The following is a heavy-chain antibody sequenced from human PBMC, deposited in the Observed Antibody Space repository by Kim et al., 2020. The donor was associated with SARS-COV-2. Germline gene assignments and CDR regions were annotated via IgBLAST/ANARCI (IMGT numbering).Heavy chain of an antibody. CDR2: GNI. J-gene: IGHJ6*02. V-gene: IGHV1-18*01. CDR3: ARESFGVDV. Sequence: GNIRYAQKFQGRVTMPTDTSTSTAYMELKSLTSDDTAVYYCARESFGVDVWGQGTTVTVSS.